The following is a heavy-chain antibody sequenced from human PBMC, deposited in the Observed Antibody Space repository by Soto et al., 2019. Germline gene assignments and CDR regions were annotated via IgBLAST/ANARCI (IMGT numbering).Heavy chain of an antibody. CDR1: GGSISSGGYY. CDR2: IYYSGST. Sequence: PSETLSLTCTVSGGSISSGGYYWSWIRQHPGKGLEWIGYIYYSGSTNYNPSLKSRVTISVGTSKNQFSLKLSSVTAADTAVYYCARSYDSGDWFDPWGQGTLVTVSS. J-gene: IGHJ5*02. D-gene: IGHD3-22*01. V-gene: IGHV4-61*08. CDR3: ARSYDSGDWFDP.